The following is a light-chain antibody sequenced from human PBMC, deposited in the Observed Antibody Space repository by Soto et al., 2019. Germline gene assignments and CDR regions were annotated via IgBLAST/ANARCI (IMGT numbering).Light chain of an antibody. CDR1: ISDIGGYSY. CDR2: DVN. V-gene: IGLV2-14*01. J-gene: IGLJ2*01. Sequence: QSVLTQPASVSGSPGQSITISCTGSISDIGGYSYVSWYQQHPGKAPKLMIYDVNNRPSGVSNRFSGSKSGNTASLTISGLRAEDEADYYCSSYTVSSTRLFGGGTQLTVL. CDR3: SSYTVSSTRL.